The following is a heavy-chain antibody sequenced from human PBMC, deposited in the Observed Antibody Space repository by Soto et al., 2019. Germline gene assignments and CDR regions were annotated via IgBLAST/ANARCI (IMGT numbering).Heavy chain of an antibody. CDR3: ARLFEDTAMGRRNVGLS. D-gene: IGHD5-18*01. V-gene: IGHV1-69*13. CDR1: GGTFSSYA. CDR2: IIPIFGTA. J-gene: IGHJ5*02. Sequence: GASVKVSCKASGGTFSSYAISWVRQAPGQGLEWMGGIIPIFGTANYAQKFQGRVTITADESTSTAYMELSSLRSEDTAVYYCARLFEDTAMGRRNVGLSWGQGTLVTVSS.